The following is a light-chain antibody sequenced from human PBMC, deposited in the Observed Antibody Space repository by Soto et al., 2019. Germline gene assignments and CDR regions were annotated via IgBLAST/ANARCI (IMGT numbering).Light chain of an antibody. CDR1: QSLLHSNGYNY. Sequence: DIVMTQSPLSLPVTPGEPASISCRSSQSLLHSNGYNYLDWYLQKPGQSPQLLICMGSNRASGVPDRFSGSGSGTDFTLTISRXEAEDFGVYYCMQTLQSPWTFGQGTKVDIK. V-gene: IGKV2-28*01. CDR2: MGS. J-gene: IGKJ1*01. CDR3: MQTLQSPWT.